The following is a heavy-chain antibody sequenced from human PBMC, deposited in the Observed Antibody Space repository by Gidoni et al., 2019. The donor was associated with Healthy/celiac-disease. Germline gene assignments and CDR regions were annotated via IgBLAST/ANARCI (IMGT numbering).Heavy chain of an antibody. CDR2: ISSSSSYI. V-gene: IGHV3-21*01. J-gene: IGHJ4*02. D-gene: IGHD5-18*01. CDR3: ARGPYTTLWLQNVLDDHLHFDY. Sequence: VQPVESGGALVKHGRSLRLSCAASGSTLSSYSMNLFRQALGKGLEWVSSISSSSSYIYYTDSVKGRFTISRDKAKNSLYLQMNSLRAEDTAVYYCARGPYTTLWLQNVLDDHLHFDYWGQGTLVTVSS. CDR1: GSTLSSYS.